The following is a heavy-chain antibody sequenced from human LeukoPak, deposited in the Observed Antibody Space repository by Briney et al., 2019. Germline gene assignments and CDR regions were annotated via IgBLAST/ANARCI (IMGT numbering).Heavy chain of an antibody. Sequence: SETLSLTCTVSGGSISSYYWSWIRQPAGKGLEWIGRIHTSGNSNYNPSLKSRVTISVDTSKNQFSLKLSSVTAADTAVYYCARADYYDSSGCDYWGQGTLVTVSS. CDR3: ARADYYDSSGCDY. CDR2: IHTSGNS. V-gene: IGHV4-4*07. J-gene: IGHJ4*02. D-gene: IGHD3-22*01. CDR1: GGSISSYY.